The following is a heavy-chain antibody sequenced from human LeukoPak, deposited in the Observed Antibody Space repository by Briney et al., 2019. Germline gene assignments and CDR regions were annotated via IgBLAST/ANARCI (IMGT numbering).Heavy chain of an antibody. Sequence: ASVTVSCTASGYTFTGYYMHWVRQAPGQGLEWMGWINPNSGGTNYAQKFQGWVTMTRDTSISTAYMELSRLRSDDTAVYYCARGYSSDGNDYWGQGTLVTVSS. J-gene: IGHJ4*02. V-gene: IGHV1-2*04. CDR3: ARGYSSDGNDY. CDR1: GYTFTGYY. CDR2: INPNSGGT. D-gene: IGHD6-19*01.